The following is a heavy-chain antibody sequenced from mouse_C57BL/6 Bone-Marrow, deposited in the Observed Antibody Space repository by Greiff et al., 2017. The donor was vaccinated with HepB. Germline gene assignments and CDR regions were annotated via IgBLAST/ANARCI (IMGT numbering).Heavy chain of an antibody. CDR2: IDPANGNT. D-gene: IGHD1-1*01. CDR1: GFNIKNTY. Sequence: VQLQQSVAELVRPGASVKLSCTASGFNIKNTYMHWVKQRPEQGLEWIGRIDPANGNTKYAPKFQGKATITADTSSNTAYLQLSSLTSEDTAIYYWARDPITTVVEGAMDYWGQGTSVTVSS. V-gene: IGHV14-3*01. CDR3: ARDPITTVVEGAMDY. J-gene: IGHJ4*01.